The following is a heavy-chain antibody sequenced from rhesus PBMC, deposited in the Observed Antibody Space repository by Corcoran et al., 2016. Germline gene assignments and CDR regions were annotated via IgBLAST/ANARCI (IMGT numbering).Heavy chain of an antibody. CDR3: ARYSGSWIYAFDF. CDR2: ISGSGATT. D-gene: IGHD6-25*01. J-gene: IGHJ3*01. CDR1: GGSISGHS. Sequence: QLQLQESGPGQVTPAETLSLTCAVSGGSISGHSLSWLRQPPGKGLEWIGRISGSGATTDYNPSLKSRVTISTDTSKNQFSLKLSSVTAADTAVYYCARYSGSWIYAFDFWGQGLRVTVSS. V-gene: IGHV4-173*01.